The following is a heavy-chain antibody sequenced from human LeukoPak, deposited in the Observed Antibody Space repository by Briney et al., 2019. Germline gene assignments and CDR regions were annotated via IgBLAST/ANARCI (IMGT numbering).Heavy chain of an antibody. CDR2: IKSKTDGGTT. V-gene: IGHV3-15*01. D-gene: IGHD6-13*01. CDR3: TTVGVPAPGRGY. Sequence: GGSLRLSCAASGFTFSNAWMSWVRQAPGKGLEWVGRIKSKTDGGTTDYAAPVKGRFTISRDDSKNTLYLQLNSLKSEDTGVYYCTTVGVPAPGRGYWGQGTLVTVSS. J-gene: IGHJ4*02. CDR1: GFTFSNAW.